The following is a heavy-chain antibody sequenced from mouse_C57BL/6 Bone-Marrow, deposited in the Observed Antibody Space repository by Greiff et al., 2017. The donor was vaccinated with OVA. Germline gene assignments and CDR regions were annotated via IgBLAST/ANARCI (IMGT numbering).Heavy chain of an antibody. CDR3: ARHGQGAGFAY. CDR2: ISYDGSN. V-gene: IGHV3-6*01. CDR1: GYSITSGYY. D-gene: IGHD1-1*02. J-gene: IGHJ3*01. Sequence: EVKLQESGPGLVKPSQSLSLTCSVTGYSITSGYYWNWIRQFPGNKLEWMGYISYDGSNKYNPSLKNRISITRDPSKNQFFLTLNSVTTEDTATYDCARHGQGAGFAYWGQGTLVTVAA.